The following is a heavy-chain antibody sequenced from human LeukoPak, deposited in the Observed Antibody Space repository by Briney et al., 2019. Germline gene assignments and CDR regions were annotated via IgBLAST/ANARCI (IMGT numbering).Heavy chain of an antibody. D-gene: IGHD3-22*01. CDR1: GYSISSSYY. J-gene: IGHJ4*02. Sequence: SETLSLTCTVSGYSISSSYYWGWIRQPPGKGLEWIGNINHSGSTYFNPSLKSRVTIPVDTSKNQFSLKLSSVTAADTAVYYCAREGYYNKAPDYWGQGTLVTVSS. CDR3: AREGYYNKAPDY. CDR2: INHSGST. V-gene: IGHV4-38-2*02.